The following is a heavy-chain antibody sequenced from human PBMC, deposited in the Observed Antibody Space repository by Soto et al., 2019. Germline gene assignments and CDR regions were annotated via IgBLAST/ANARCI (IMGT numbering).Heavy chain of an antibody. Sequence: PGGSLRLSCAASGFTFSNAWMNWVRQAPGKGLEWVGRIKSKTDGGTTGYAAPVKGRFTISRDDSKNTLYLQMNSLKTEDTAVYYCTTDPNYDFWSGYYRKNFDYWGQGTLVTVSS. J-gene: IGHJ4*02. CDR2: IKSKTDGGTT. CDR1: GFTFSNAW. CDR3: TTDPNYDFWSGYYRKNFDY. V-gene: IGHV3-15*07. D-gene: IGHD3-3*01.